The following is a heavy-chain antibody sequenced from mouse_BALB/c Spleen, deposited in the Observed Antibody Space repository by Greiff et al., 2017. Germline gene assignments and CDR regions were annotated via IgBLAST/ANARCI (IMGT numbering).Heavy chain of an antibody. J-gene: IGHJ3*01. CDR1: GISITTGNYR. Sequence: DVKLQESGPGLVKPSQTVSLTCTVTGISITTGNYRWSWIRQFPGNKLEWIGYIYYSGTITYNPSLTSRTTITRDTSKNQFFLEMNSLTAEDTATYYCAREGGTRGFAYWGQGTLVTVSA. D-gene: IGHD4-1*01. V-gene: IGHV3-5*02. CDR2: IYYSGTI. CDR3: AREGGTRGFAY.